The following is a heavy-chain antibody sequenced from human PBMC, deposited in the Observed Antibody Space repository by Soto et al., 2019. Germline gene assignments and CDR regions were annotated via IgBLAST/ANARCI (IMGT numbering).Heavy chain of an antibody. J-gene: IGHJ6*01. CDR3: ARWLGAYYYSGMDV. Sequence: SETLSLTCAVYGGSFSGYYWSWIRQPPGKGLEWIGEINHSGSTNYNPSLKSRVTISVDTSKNQFSLKLSSVTAADTAVYYCARWLGAYYYSGMDVWGQGTTGTVSS. D-gene: IGHD3-10*01. V-gene: IGHV4-34*01. CDR2: INHSGST. CDR1: GGSFSGYY.